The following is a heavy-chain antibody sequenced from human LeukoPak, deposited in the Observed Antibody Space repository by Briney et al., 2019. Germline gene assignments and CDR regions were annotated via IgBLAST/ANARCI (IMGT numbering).Heavy chain of an antibody. J-gene: IGHJ4*02. Sequence: PSETLSLTCAVYGGSFSGYYWSWIRQPPGKGLEWIGEINHSGSTNYNPSLKSRVTISVDTSKNQFSLKLSSVTAADTAVYYCARFGGSWSGYYAHYFDYWGQGTLVTVSS. D-gene: IGHD3-3*01. V-gene: IGHV4-34*01. CDR1: GGSFSGYY. CDR2: INHSGST. CDR3: ARFGGSWSGYYAHYFDY.